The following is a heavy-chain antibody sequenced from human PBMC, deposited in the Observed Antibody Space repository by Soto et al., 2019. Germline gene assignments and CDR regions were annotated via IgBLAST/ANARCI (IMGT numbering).Heavy chain of an antibody. J-gene: IGHJ4*02. CDR2: MYTGDSA. Sequence: GVLILFFTASDLIVTNFYMSLVRQAPGKGLEWVSVMYTGDSAYYADSVRGRFIISRDRWKNTVFLQMSSLRVEDTAVYYCARENPTDSLVDYWGQGTLVTVSS. CDR1: DLIVTNFY. CDR3: ARENPTDSLVDY. V-gene: IGHV3-53*01. D-gene: IGHD2-15*01.